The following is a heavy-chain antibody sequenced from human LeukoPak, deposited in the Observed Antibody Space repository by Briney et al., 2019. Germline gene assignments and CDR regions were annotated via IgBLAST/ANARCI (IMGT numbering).Heavy chain of an antibody. J-gene: IGHJ4*02. CDR3: ARHFGGSYYDDY. CDR2: LYSGGTT. CDR1: GFTVSSHY. Sequence: GGSLRLSCAASGFTVSSHYMSWVRQAPGKGLEWVSVLYSGGTTYYADSVKGRFTISRDNSKNTLYLQMNSLRAEDTAMYYCARHFGGSYYDDYWGQGTLVTVSS. V-gene: IGHV3-66*04. D-gene: IGHD1-26*01.